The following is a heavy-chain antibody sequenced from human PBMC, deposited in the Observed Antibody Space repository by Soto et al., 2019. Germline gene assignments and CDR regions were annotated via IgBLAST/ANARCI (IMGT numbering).Heavy chain of an antibody. CDR3: AREPDGFDI. J-gene: IGHJ3*02. CDR2: IKEDGSEK. Sequence: EVQLVESGGGLVQPGGSLRLSCAASGFTFSSYWMSWVRQAPGKGLEWVAYIKEDGSEKNYVDSVKGRFSISRDNAKNSLYLQMNSLGAEDTAVYYCAREPDGFDIWGQGTVVTVSS. CDR1: GFTFSSYW. V-gene: IGHV3-7*04.